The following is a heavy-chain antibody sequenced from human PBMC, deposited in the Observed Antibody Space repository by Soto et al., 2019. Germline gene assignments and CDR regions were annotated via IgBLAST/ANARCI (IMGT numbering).Heavy chain of an antibody. CDR3: ARDSKIFGVVRGDFDY. Sequence: GGSLRLSCAASGFTFSSYGMHWVRQAPGKGLEWVAVIWYDGSNKYYADSVKGRFTISRDNSKNTLYLQMNSLRAEDTAVYYCARDSKIFGVVRGDFDYWGQGTLVTVSS. J-gene: IGHJ4*02. CDR2: IWYDGSNK. V-gene: IGHV3-33*01. CDR1: GFTFSSYG. D-gene: IGHD3-3*01.